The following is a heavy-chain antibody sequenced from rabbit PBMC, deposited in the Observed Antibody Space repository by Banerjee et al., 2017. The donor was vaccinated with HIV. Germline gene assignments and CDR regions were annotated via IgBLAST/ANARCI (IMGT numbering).Heavy chain of an antibody. CDR3: ARDDANGVYFGSTGGLFDL. Sequence: EESGGDLVKPEGSLTLSCTASGFSLDGYWIWWVRQAPGKGLEWIACIYAGSSGDTYYASWAKGRFTISKTSSTTVTLQLTSLTAADTATYFCARDDANGVYFGSTGGLFDLWGQGTLVTVS. V-gene: IGHV1S45*01. CDR1: GFSLDGYW. J-gene: IGHJ4*01. D-gene: IGHD2-1*01. CDR2: IYAGSSGDT.